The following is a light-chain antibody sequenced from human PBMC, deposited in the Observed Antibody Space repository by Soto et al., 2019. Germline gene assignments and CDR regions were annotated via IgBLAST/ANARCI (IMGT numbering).Light chain of an antibody. Sequence: NFMLTQPHSVSESPGKTVTISCTRSSGSIASKYVQWYQQRPGSSPTTVIYEDNRRPSGVPDRFSGSIDSSSNAASLSISGLRTEDEADYYCQSYDSSNPVFGGGTKLTFL. CDR2: EDN. CDR1: SGSIASKY. CDR3: QSYDSSNPV. J-gene: IGLJ3*02. V-gene: IGLV6-57*01.